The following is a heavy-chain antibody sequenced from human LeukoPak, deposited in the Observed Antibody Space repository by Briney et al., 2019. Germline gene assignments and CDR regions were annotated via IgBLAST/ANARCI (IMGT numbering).Heavy chain of an antibody. CDR1: GFAFSGYW. D-gene: IGHD3-10*01. CDR3: ARGDAGSTFSAFDI. CDR2: INHDGSAT. J-gene: IGHJ3*02. V-gene: IGHV3-74*01. Sequence: SGGSLRLSCAASGFAFSGYWMHWVRQAPGKGLVWVSRINHDGSATIYADSVKGRFTFSRDNAKNTLHLQMNSLRAEDTAVYYCARGDAGSTFSAFDIWGQGTMVTVSS.